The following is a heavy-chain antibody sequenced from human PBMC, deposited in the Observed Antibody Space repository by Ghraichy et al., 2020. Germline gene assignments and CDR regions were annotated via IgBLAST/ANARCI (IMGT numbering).Heavy chain of an antibody. V-gene: IGHV3-23*01. CDR3: AKYPFYDFWSGAFDY. Sequence: GGSLRLSCAASGFNFKGYAMTWVRQAPGKGLEWVSAISGSGGSTYYADSVKGRFTISRDNSKNTLYLQMNSLRAEDTAEYFCAKYPFYDFWSGAFDYWGQGTLVTVSS. CDR1: GFNFKGYA. CDR2: ISGSGGST. D-gene: IGHD3-3*01. J-gene: IGHJ4*02.